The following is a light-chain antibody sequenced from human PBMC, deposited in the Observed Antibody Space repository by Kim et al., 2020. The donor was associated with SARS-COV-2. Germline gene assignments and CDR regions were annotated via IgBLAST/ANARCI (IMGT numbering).Light chain of an antibody. CDR2: DAS. V-gene: IGKV3-11*01. Sequence: EIVFTQSPATLSLSPGDRATLSCRASQSVNRYLAWYQQKPGQTPRLLIYDASTRATGVPARFSGSGSGTDFTLTISSLEPDDFAVYYCLQRGTWPPKFSFGQGTKLEI. J-gene: IGKJ2*01. CDR3: LQRGTWPPKFS. CDR1: QSVNRY.